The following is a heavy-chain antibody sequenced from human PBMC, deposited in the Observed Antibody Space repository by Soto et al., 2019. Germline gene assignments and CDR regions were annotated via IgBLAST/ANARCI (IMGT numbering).Heavy chain of an antibody. CDR3: AKDRAHLLYYFDY. J-gene: IGHJ4*02. V-gene: IGHV3-30*18. Sequence: HPGGSLRLSCAASGFTFSSYGMHWVRQAPGKGLEWVAVISYDGSNKYYTDSVKGRFTISRDNSKNMLYLQMNSLRAEDTAVYYCAKDRAHLLYYFDYWGQGTLVTVSS. CDR1: GFTFSSYG. CDR2: ISYDGSNK.